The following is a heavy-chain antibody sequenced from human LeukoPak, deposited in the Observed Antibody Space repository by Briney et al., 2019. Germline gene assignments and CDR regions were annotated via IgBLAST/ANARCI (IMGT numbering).Heavy chain of an antibody. CDR1: GFTFSSYS. J-gene: IGHJ4*02. CDR3: ATYDWNGDGGNY. D-gene: IGHD1-20*01. CDR2: ISSSSSYI. Sequence: GGSLRLSCAASGFTFSSYSMNWVRQAPGKGLEWVSSISSSSSYIYYADSVKGRFTISRDNAKNSLYLQMNSLRAEDTAVYYCATYDWNGDGGNYWGQGTLVTVSS. V-gene: IGHV3-21*04.